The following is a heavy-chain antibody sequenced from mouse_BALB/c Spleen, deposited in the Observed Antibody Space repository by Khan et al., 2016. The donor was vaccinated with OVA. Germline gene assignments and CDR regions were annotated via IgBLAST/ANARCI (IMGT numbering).Heavy chain of an antibody. J-gene: IGHJ3*01. V-gene: IGHV1-61*01. CDR3: ARGGYGTSFAY. D-gene: IGHD2-10*02. CDR2: IDPSDSET. CDR1: GYTFTSFW. Sequence: QVQLQQPGAELVRPGASVKLSCKASGYTFTSFWMNWVTERPGKGLEWIGMIDPSDSETHYNQMFKDKATLTVDKSSSTASLQLSGLTSEDSAGYYCARGGYGTSFAYWGQGTLVTVSA.